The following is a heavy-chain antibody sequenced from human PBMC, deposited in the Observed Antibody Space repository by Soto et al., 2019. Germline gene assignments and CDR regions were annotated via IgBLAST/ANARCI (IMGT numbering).Heavy chain of an antibody. Sequence: QVQLVQSGAEVKKPGASVKVSCKASGYTFTSYDINWVRQAPGQGLEWMGWMNPNSGNTGYAQKLQGIAARTRNTTKSTAYMELISLRSEDTAVYYCARTLYGDNVDYWGQGTLVTVSS. CDR3: ARTLYGDNVDY. CDR2: MNPNSGNT. V-gene: IGHV1-8*01. J-gene: IGHJ4*02. D-gene: IGHD4-17*01. CDR1: GYTFTSYD.